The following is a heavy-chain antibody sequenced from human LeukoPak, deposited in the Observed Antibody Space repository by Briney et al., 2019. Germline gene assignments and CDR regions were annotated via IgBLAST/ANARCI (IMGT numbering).Heavy chain of an antibody. V-gene: IGHV4-59*08. D-gene: IGHD7-27*01. J-gene: IGHJ2*01. CDR2: IYYSGST. CDR3: ARVVGANWGSYWYFDL. Sequence: PSETLSLTCTVSGGSISSYYWSWIRQPPGKGLEWIGYIYYSGSTNYNPSLKSRVTISVDTSKNQFSLKLSSVTAADTAVYYCARVVGANWGSYWYFDLWGRGTLVTVSS. CDR1: GGSISSYY.